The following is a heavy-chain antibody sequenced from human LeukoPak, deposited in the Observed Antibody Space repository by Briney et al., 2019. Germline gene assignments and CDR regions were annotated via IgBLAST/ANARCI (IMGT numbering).Heavy chain of an antibody. CDR3: ARRAKFGFDP. Sequence: SETLSLTCTVSGGSISSYYWSWIRQPPGKGLEWIGYIYTSGSTNYNPSLKSRVTISVDTSKNQFSLKLSSVTAADTAEYYCARRAKFGFDPWGQGTLVTVSS. D-gene: IGHD3-10*02. J-gene: IGHJ5*02. V-gene: IGHV4-4*09. CDR2: IYTSGST. CDR1: GGSISSYY.